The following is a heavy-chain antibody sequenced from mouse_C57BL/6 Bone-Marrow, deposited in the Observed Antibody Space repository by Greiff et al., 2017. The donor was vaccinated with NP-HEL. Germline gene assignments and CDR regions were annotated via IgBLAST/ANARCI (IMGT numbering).Heavy chain of an antibody. CDR2: IYPRSGNT. J-gene: IGHJ1*03. V-gene: IGHV1-81*01. CDR3: ARGGGYYYGSSYPWWYFDV. D-gene: IGHD1-1*01. CDR1: GYTFTSYG. Sequence: QVQLQQSGAELARPGASVKLSCKASGYTFTSYGISWVKQRTGQGLEWIGEIYPRSGNTYYNEKFKGKATLTADKSSSTAYMELRSLPSEDSAVYFCARGGGYYYGSSYPWWYFDVWGTGPTVTVSS.